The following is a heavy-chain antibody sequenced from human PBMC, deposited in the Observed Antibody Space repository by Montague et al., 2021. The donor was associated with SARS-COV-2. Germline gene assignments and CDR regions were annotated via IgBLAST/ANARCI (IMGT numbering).Heavy chain of an antibody. V-gene: IGHV5-51*01. J-gene: IGHJ4*02. Sequence: QSGAAVKKPGESLKISCKGSEYRFSSYWIGWVRQMSGKGLEWMGIIHPGDSDTRYSPSFQSHVTISADKSITTAYLQWSSLKASDTAMYYCARRIHGTYYFDNWGQGTMVTVSS. CDR1: EYRFSSYW. D-gene: IGHD1-14*01. CDR3: ARRIHGTYYFDN. CDR2: IHPGDSDT.